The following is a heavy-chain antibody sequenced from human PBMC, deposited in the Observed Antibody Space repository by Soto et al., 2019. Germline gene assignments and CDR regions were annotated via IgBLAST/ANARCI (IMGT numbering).Heavy chain of an antibody. Sequence: EVQLGESGGGLVQPGGSLRLSCAASGLTASSFYMHWVRQAPGKGLMWVSRIKSDGSPTNYADSVTGRFTISRDNAKNTLYLQMNSLRVEDTAIYYCVHFGGASAYWGQGTLVTVSS. J-gene: IGHJ4*02. CDR3: VHFGGASAY. CDR1: GLTASSFY. D-gene: IGHD2-21*01. V-gene: IGHV3-74*01. CDR2: IKSDGSPT.